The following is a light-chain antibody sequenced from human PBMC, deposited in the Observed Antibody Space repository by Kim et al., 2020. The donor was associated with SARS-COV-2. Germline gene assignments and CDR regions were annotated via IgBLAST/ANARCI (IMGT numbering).Light chain of an antibody. CDR1: QSVTTY. J-gene: IGKJ4*01. Sequence: SASVGDRVTISCRTSQSVTTYLNWYQQKSGKAPKLLIYAASTLQSGVPSRFSGTGSGTDFTLTINSLQPEDFATYYCQQSYNTLTFGGGTKVDIK. V-gene: IGKV1-39*01. CDR2: AAS. CDR3: QQSYNTLT.